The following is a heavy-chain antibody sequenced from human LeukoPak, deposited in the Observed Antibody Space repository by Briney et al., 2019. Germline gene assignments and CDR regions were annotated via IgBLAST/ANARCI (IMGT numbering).Heavy chain of an antibody. CDR2: IIPIFGTA. D-gene: IGHD3-22*01. J-gene: IGHJ4*02. CDR1: GGTFSSYA. CDR3: ARDLYDSSGYYYAPFDY. V-gene: IGHV1-69*13. Sequence: SVKVSCKAPGGTFSSYAISWVRQAPGQGLEWMGGIIPIFGTANYAQKFQGRVTITADESTSTAYMELSSLRSEDTAVYYCARDLYDSSGYYYAPFDYWGQGTLVTVSS.